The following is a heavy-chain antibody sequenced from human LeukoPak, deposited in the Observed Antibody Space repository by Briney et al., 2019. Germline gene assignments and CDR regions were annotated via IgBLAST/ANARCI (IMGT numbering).Heavy chain of an antibody. CDR2: IKEDGSDK. D-gene: IGHD6-13*01. Sequence: GGCLRLSCAASGFTFSSYWMNWVRQAPGKGLEWVANIKEDGSDKYYVDSVKGRFTISRDNAKKSLYLQMNSLRAEDTAIYYCARGAMAAAGYWGQGTLVTVSS. CDR1: GFTFSSYW. J-gene: IGHJ4*02. CDR3: ARGAMAAAGY. V-gene: IGHV3-7*01.